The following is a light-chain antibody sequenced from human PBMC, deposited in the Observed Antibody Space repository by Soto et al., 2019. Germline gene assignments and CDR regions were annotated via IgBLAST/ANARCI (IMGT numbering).Light chain of an antibody. CDR3: QQYNNLPIT. V-gene: IGKV3-15*01. Sequence: EIVLTQSPDTLSLSPGERATLSCRASRSVTIYLAWYQQKPGQAPRLLIYGASTRATGIPARFSGSGSGTEFTLTISSLQSEDFEIYYCQQYNNLPITFGQGTRLEIK. J-gene: IGKJ5*01. CDR1: RSVTIY. CDR2: GAS.